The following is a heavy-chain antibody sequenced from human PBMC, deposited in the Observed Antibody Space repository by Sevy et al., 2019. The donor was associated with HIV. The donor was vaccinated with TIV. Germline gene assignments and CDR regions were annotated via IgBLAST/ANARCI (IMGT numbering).Heavy chain of an antibody. V-gene: IGHV4-4*02. CDR2: IYRSGST. J-gene: IGHJ5*02. D-gene: IGHD3-10*01. CDR3: ARGFDTPRGFDP. Sequence: SETLSLTCGVSGGSISSSNWWHWVRQPPGKGLEWIGEIYRSGSTNYNPSLKSRVTISVDNSKNQFSLQLNSVTAADTAAYYCARGFDTPRGFDPWGQGTLVTVSS. CDR1: GGSISSSNW.